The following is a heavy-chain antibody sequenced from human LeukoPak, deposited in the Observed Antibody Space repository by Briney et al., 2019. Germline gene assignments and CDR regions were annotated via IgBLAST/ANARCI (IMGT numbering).Heavy chain of an antibody. CDR1: GYTFTSYG. V-gene: IGHV1-18*01. D-gene: IGHD3-9*01. CDR2: ISAYNGNT. Sequence: GASVKVSCKASGYTFTSYGISWVRQAPGQGLEWMGWISAYNGNTNYAQKLQGRVTMTTDTSTSTAYMELRSLRSDDTAVYYCARVGDSMRYQDAFDIWGQGTMVTISS. J-gene: IGHJ3*02. CDR3: ARVGDSMRYQDAFDI.